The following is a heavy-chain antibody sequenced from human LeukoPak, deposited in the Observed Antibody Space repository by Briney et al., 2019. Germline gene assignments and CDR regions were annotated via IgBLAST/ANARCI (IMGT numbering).Heavy chain of an antibody. V-gene: IGHV4-59*01. Sequence: PSETLSLTCSVSGGSISSYYWSWIRQPPRKGLEWIGYIYYSGSTNYNPSLKSRVTISVDTSKNQFSLKLGSVTAADTAVYYCARSPGGDPYYFDYWGQGTLVTVSS. CDR1: GGSISSYY. D-gene: IGHD2-21*02. J-gene: IGHJ4*02. CDR2: IYYSGST. CDR3: ARSPGGDPYYFDY.